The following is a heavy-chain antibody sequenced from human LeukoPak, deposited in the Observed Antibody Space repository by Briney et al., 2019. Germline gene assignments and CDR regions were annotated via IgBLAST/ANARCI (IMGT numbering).Heavy chain of an antibody. Sequence: GGSLRLSCEASGFTFSSYAMSWVRQAPGKRLEWVSAISGSGGSTYYADSVKGRFTISRDNSKNTVYLQMNSLRAEDTAVYYCAKDSSGNWAPYFFDFWGQGTLVTVSS. D-gene: IGHD7-27*01. CDR1: GFTFSSYA. J-gene: IGHJ4*02. CDR2: ISGSGGST. CDR3: AKDSSGNWAPYFFDF. V-gene: IGHV3-23*01.